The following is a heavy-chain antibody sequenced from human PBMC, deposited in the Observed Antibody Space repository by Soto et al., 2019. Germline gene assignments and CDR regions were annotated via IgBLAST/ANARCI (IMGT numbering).Heavy chain of an antibody. CDR1: GFTFSSYW. Sequence: EVQLVESGGGLVQPGGSLRLSCAASGFTFSSYWMSWVRQAPGKGLEWVANIKQDGSEKYYVDSVKGRFTISRDNAKNSLYLQMNSLRAEDTAVYYCARAPSITMVRGVIFSGYYGMDVWGQGTTVTVSS. D-gene: IGHD3-10*01. V-gene: IGHV3-7*03. J-gene: IGHJ6*02. CDR2: IKQDGSEK. CDR3: ARAPSITMVRGVIFSGYYGMDV.